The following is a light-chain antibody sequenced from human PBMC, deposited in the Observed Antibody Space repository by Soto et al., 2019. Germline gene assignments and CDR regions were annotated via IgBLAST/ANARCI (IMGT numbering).Light chain of an antibody. J-gene: IGKJ4*01. V-gene: IGKV3-15*01. CDR1: QSVGTK. CDR2: GAS. Sequence: ETVMTQSPGTLSVSPGERVTLSCRASQSVGTKVAWYQQKPGQPLSLLIYGASTRATGVPARFSGSGSGTEFTLAITSLQSEDFAVYYCQQYGNWPPVIFGGGTKVEVK. CDR3: QQYGNWPPVI.